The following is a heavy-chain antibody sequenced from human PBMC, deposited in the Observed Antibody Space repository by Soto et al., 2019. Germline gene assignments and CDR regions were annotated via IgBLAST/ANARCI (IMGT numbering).Heavy chain of an antibody. CDR3: AKDEVGALYYYYYGMDV. Sequence: AGSLRLSCAASGFTFSSYAISWVRQAPGKGLEWVSAISGSGGSTYYADSVKGRFTISRDNSKNTLYLQMNSLRAEDTAVYYCAKDEVGALYYYYYGMDVWGQGTTVTVSS. CDR1: GFTFSSYA. D-gene: IGHD1-26*01. V-gene: IGHV3-23*01. J-gene: IGHJ6*02. CDR2: ISGSGGST.